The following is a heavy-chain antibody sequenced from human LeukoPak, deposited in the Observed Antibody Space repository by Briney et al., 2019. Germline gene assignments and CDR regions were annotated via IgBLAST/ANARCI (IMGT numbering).Heavy chain of an antibody. D-gene: IGHD3-10*01. J-gene: IGHJ4*02. V-gene: IGHV3-23*01. Sequence: PGVSLRLSCSASGFTLRSYAMGWVRQAPGKGLEWVSAISDTGDKTYYADSVKGRFTISRDNSRNTLYLQMSRLRAEDTALFYCAKMTDSTPYSSGTFDSWGQGTLVTVSS. CDR2: ISDTGDKT. CDR3: AKMTDSTPYSSGTFDS. CDR1: GFTLRSYA.